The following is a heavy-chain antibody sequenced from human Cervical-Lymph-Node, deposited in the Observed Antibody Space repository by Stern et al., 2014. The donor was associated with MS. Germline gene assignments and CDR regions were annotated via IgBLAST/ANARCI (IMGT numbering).Heavy chain of an antibody. V-gene: IGHV2-5*02. D-gene: IGHD3-16*01. CDR2: IYWDDDK. CDR3: ARRLRLNWFDP. CDR1: GFSLSTSGLG. Sequence: ESGPTLVKPTQTLTLTCTFSGFSLSTSGLGVGWFRQPPGKALEWLALIYWDDDKRYNASLKSRLTITGDTSENQVVLTMTNMDPVYTATYFCARRLRLNWFDPWGQGTLVTVSS. J-gene: IGHJ5*02.